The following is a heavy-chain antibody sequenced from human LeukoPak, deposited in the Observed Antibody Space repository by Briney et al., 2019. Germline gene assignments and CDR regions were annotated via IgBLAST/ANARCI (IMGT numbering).Heavy chain of an antibody. V-gene: IGHV3-23*01. D-gene: IGHD3-16*01. CDR2: ISGSGGST. J-gene: IGHJ4*02. Sequence: GGSLRLSCAASGFTFSSYAMSWVRQAPGKGLEWVSAISGSGGSTYYADSVKGRFTISRDNSKNTLYLQMNSLRAEDTAVYYCARTERTMIRKYYFDYWGQGTLATVSS. CDR3: ARTERTMIRKYYFDY. CDR1: GFTFSSYA.